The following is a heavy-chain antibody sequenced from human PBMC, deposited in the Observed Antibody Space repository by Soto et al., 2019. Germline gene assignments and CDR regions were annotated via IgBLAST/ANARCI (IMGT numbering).Heavy chain of an antibody. V-gene: IGHV3-66*04. J-gene: IGHJ4*02. Sequence: EVQLVESGGGLVQPGGSLRLSCAASGVTVSSNYMSWVRQAPGKGLEWVSVIYSGGSTYYADSVKGRFTISRDNSKNTLYLQRNSLRAEDTAVYYCARHGYSYGGGYFDYWGQGTLVTVSS. D-gene: IGHD5-18*01. CDR3: ARHGYSYGGGYFDY. CDR1: GVTVSSNY. CDR2: IYSGGST.